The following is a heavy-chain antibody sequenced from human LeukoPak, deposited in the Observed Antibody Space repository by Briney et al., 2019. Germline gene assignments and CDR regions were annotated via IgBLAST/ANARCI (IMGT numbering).Heavy chain of an antibody. CDR1: GFTSSSNY. Sequence: GGSLRLSCAASGFTSSSNYMTWVRQAPGKGLEWVSIIYSGGSTSYADSVKGRFTISRDNSKNTLYLQMNSLKTEDTAVYYCTTESSGWYFWFDPWGQGTLVTVSS. CDR2: IYSGGST. D-gene: IGHD6-19*01. J-gene: IGHJ5*02. CDR3: TTESSGWYFWFDP. V-gene: IGHV3-53*01.